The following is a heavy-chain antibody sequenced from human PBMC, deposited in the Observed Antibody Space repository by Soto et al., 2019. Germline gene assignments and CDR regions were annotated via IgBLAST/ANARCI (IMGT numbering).Heavy chain of an antibody. Sequence: GSLRLSCTASGFTISNNYMSWVRQAPGKGLEWVSVIYPGGTTYYADSVKGRFTISRDNSKKTLHLQMSSLRAEDTAVYFCARARDGYNFLYEPTWGQGTLVTVYS. J-gene: IGHJ4*02. CDR3: ARARDGYNFLYEPT. V-gene: IGHV3-53*01. D-gene: IGHD5-18*01. CDR1: GFTISNNY. CDR2: IYPGGTT.